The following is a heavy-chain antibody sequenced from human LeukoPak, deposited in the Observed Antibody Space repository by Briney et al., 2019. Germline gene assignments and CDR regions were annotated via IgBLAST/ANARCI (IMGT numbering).Heavy chain of an antibody. CDR2: ISSSGGST. CDR1: GFTVSSYA. V-gene: IGHV3-23*01. J-gene: IGHJ4*02. Sequence: GGSLRLSCAASGFTVSSYAMSWVRQAPGKGLEWVSAISSSGGSTYYADSVKGRFTISRDNSKNTLYLQMNSLRAEDTAVYYCAKADIVVVVAAIRFDSWGQGDLVTASS. CDR3: AKADIVVVVAAIRFDS. D-gene: IGHD2-15*01.